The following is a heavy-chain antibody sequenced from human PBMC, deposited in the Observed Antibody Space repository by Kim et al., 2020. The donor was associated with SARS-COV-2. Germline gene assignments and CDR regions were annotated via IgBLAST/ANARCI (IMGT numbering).Heavy chain of an antibody. CDR1: GFTFSNFW. CDR2: INPDGSIR. J-gene: IGHJ4*02. Sequence: GGSLRLSCAASGFTFSNFWMHWVRQVPDKGLLWVSHINPDGSIRNYADSVKGRFTISRDNAKNTLYLQMNSLRADDTAVFYCVRGTSDWKGTDYWGQGTLVTVSS. D-gene: IGHD6-19*01. CDR3: VRGTSDWKGTDY. V-gene: IGHV3-74*01.